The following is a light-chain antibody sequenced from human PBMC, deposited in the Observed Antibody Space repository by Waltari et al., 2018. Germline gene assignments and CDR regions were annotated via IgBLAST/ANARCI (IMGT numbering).Light chain of an antibody. Sequence: SYELTQPPSVSVSPRQTARITCSVDALTKQYILWYQQRPGQAPVLLINKDTEMLWGVPERFSGSRSGTTATLTISGVRAEDEADYYCQSTDSTTKYPVIFGGGTKLTVL. J-gene: IGLJ2*01. CDR1: ALTKQY. CDR3: QSTDSTTKYPVI. V-gene: IGLV3-25*03. CDR2: KDT.